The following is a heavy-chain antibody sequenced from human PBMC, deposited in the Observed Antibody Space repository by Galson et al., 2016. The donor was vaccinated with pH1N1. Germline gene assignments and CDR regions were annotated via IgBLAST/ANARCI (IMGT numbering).Heavy chain of an antibody. CDR3: ARTGSDHDTYFYYYGMDL. CDR1: GFTFSSFW. D-gene: IGHD5-12*01. J-gene: IGHJ6*02. V-gene: IGHV3-7*01. Sequence: SLRLSCAASGFTFSSFWMTWVRQAPGKGLEWVASIKQYGSEKHSVDSVKGRFTGSRDNAKNSVYLQMNSLSAEDTAVYYCARTGSDHDTYFYYYGMDLWGQGTTVTVSS. CDR2: IKQYGSEK.